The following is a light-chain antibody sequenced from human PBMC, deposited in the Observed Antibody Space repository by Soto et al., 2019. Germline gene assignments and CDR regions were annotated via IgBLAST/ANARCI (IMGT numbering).Light chain of an antibody. CDR2: GNS. J-gene: IGLJ1*01. CDR3: QSYDCSLSGYV. Sequence: QSVLTQPPSVSGAPGQGVTISCTGTSSNIGAGYHVHWYQQLPGTAPKLHIYGNSNRPSGVPDRFSGSKSGTSASLAITGLQSEDEADYYCQSYDCSLSGYVFGTGTKLTVL. V-gene: IGLV1-40*01. CDR1: SSNIGAGYH.